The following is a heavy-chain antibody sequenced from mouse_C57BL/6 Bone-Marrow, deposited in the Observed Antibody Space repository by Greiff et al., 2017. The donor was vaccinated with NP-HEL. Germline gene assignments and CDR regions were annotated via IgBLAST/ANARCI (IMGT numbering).Heavy chain of an antibody. V-gene: IGHV3-6*01. Sequence: EVKLQESGPGLVKPSQSLSLTCSVTGYSITSGYYWNWIRQFPGNKLEWMGYISYDGSNNYNPSLKNRISITRDTSKNQFFLKLNSVTTEDTATYYCARDGLLRYWGQGTTLTVSS. J-gene: IGHJ2*01. D-gene: IGHD1-1*01. CDR3: ARDGLLRY. CDR1: GYSITSGYY. CDR2: ISYDGSN.